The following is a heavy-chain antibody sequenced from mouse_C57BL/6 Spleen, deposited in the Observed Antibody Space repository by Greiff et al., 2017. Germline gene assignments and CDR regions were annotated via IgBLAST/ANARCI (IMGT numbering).Heavy chain of an antibody. CDR3: ARTVDSPAWFAY. J-gene: IGHJ3*01. CDR1: GYTFTSYW. D-gene: IGHD1-1*01. Sequence: VQLQQPGAELVKPGASVKMSCKASGYTFTSYWITWVKQRPGQGLEWIGDIYPGSGSTNYNEKFKSKATLTVDTSSSTAYMQLSSLTSEDSAVYYCARTVDSPAWFAYWGQGTLVTVSA. V-gene: IGHV1-55*01. CDR2: IYPGSGST.